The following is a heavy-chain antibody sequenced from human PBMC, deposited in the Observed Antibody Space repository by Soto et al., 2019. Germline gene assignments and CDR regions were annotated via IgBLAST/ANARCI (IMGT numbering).Heavy chain of an antibody. CDR1: GFNFSTYW. V-gene: IGHV5-51*01. Sequence: PGESLKISCKGSGFNFSTYWIGWVRQMPGKGLEWVGIIYPGDSDTRYNPSFQGQVAISADKSISTAYLQWSSLKASDTAMYYCARQDSYYYYYGLDVWGQGTTVTVSS. CDR3: ARQDSYYYYYGLDV. CDR2: IYPGDSDT. J-gene: IGHJ6*02.